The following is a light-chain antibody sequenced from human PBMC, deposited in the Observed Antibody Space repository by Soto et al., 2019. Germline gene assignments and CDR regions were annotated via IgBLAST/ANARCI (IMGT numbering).Light chain of an antibody. CDR3: GTWDSSLNAYV. CDR1: SSNIENNY. CDR2: EDH. J-gene: IGLJ1*01. V-gene: IGLV1-51*02. Sequence: QSVLTQPASVSAAPGQKVTISCSGSSSNIENNYVSWYQQLPGTAHKLLIDEDHKRPSGIPDRFSGSKSGTSATLGITGLQTGDEAEYYCGTWDSSLNAYVFGSGTKLTVL.